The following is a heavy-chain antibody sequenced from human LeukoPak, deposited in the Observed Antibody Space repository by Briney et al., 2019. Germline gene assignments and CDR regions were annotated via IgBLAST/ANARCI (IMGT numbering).Heavy chain of an antibody. CDR3: ARGRRRWAGWGWLLGDFDY. J-gene: IGHJ4*02. D-gene: IGHD3-22*01. V-gene: IGHV1-18*01. CDR2: ISAYNGNT. CDR1: GYTFTSYG. Sequence: ASVKVSCKASGYTFTSYGISWVRQAPGQGLEWMGWISAYNGNTNYAQKLQGRVTMTTDTSTSTAYMELRSLRSDDTAVYYCARGRRRWAGWGWLLGDFDYWGQGTLVTVSS.